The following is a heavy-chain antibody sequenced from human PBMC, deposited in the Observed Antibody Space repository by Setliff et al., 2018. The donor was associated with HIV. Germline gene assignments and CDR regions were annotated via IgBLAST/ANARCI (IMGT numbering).Heavy chain of an antibody. CDR1: GGSISSYY. Sequence: SETLSLTCSVSGGSISSYYWSWIRQPPGKGLEWIGDIYYSGMTNYNPSLQSRVTISLDTSKNQFTLKLSSVTAADTAVYYCARGFDYAQRPPLYYFDYWGQGTLVTVSS. V-gene: IGHV4-59*12. D-gene: IGHD2-2*01. CDR3: ARGFDYAQRPPLYYFDY. CDR2: IYYSGMT. J-gene: IGHJ4*02.